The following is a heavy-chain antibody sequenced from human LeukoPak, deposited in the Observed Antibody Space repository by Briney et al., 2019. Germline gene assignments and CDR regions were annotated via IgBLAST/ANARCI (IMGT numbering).Heavy chain of an antibody. CDR2: SSSSSSYI. CDR1: GFTFSSYS. J-gene: IGHJ4*02. D-gene: IGHD1-26*01. V-gene: IGHV3-21*04. Sequence: GGSLRLSCAASGFTFSSYSMNWVRQAPGKGLEWVSSSSSSSSYIYYADSVKGRFTISRDNSKNTLYLQMNSLRAEDTAVYYCAKDGSYYDFDYWGQGTLVTVSS. CDR3: AKDGSYYDFDY.